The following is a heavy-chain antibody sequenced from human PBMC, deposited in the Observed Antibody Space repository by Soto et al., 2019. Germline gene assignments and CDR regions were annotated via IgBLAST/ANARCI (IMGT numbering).Heavy chain of an antibody. CDR2: VYHSGST. Sequence: QVQLQESGPGLVKPSETLSLTCDVSGDSISSPTWWTWVRQPPGKRLEWIGEVYHSGSTNYNSSLKSRVTISVDKSKNQFSLRLTSVTAADTAVYYCATRAPIDGDPYWGQGTLVTVSS. CDR1: GDSISSPTW. D-gene: IGHD4-17*01. V-gene: IGHV4-4*02. J-gene: IGHJ4*02. CDR3: ATRAPIDGDPY.